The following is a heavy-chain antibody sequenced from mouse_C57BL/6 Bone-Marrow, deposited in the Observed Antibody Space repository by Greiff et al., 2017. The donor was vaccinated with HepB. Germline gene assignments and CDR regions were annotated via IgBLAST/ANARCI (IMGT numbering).Heavy chain of an antibody. D-gene: IGHD3-2*02. CDR3: TQTAQATYFDY. CDR2: IDPENGDT. J-gene: IGHJ2*01. V-gene: IGHV14-4*01. CDR1: GFNIKDDY. Sequence: EVPLQQSGAELVRPGASVKLSCTASGFNIKDDYMHWVKQRPEQGLEWIGWIDPENGDTEYASKFQGKATITADTSSNTAYLQLSSLTSEDTAVYYCTQTAQATYFDYWGQGTTLTVSS.